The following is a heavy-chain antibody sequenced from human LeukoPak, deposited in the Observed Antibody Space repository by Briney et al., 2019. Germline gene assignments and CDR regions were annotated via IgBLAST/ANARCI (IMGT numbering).Heavy chain of an antibody. CDR1: GGSISSGDYY. Sequence: PSQTLSLTCTVSGGSISSGDYYWSWIRQPPGKDLEWIGYIYYSGSTYYNPSLKSRVPISVDTSKTQFSLKLSSVTAADTAVYYCAREFWGYCSSTSCHDAFDIWGQGTMVTVSS. V-gene: IGHV4-30-4*01. CDR2: IYYSGST. D-gene: IGHD2-2*01. CDR3: AREFWGYCSSTSCHDAFDI. J-gene: IGHJ3*02.